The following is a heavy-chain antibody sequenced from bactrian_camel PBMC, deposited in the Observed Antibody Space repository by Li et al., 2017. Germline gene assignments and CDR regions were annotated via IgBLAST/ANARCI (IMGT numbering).Heavy chain of an antibody. V-gene: IGHV3S40*01. D-gene: IGHD3*01. J-gene: IGHJ4*01. CDR3: SAGRRVFTWARTSWDY. CDR2: ISIGAGNT. CDR1: GYTDCSYD. Sequence: VQLVESGGGSVQAGGSLRLSCSVSGYTDCSYDMSWYRQAPGKEREGVAAISIGAGNTDYVGSVKGRSAISQDNAKNTVYLQMNDLKPEDTAMYYCSAGRRVFTWARTSWDYWGQGTQVTVS.